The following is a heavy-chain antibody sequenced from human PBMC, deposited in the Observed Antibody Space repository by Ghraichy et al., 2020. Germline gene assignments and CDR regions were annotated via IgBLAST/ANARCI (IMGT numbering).Heavy chain of an antibody. Sequence: ASVKVSCKVSGYSLTELFMHWVRQAPGKGLKWMGGFDPADGKTIYAQKFQGRVTMTGDSSTDTAYMELSSLTSDDTAVYYCATSQPRWALTYRDYYYGMDVWGQGATVTVSS. V-gene: IGHV1-24*01. CDR3: ATSQPRWALTYRDYYYGMDV. D-gene: IGHD3-16*01. J-gene: IGHJ6*02. CDR2: FDPADGKT. CDR1: GYSLTELF.